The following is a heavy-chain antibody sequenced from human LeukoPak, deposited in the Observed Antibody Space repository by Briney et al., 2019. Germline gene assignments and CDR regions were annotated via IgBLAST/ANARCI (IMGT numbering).Heavy chain of an antibody. Sequence: SETLSLTCTVSGGSISSSSYYWGCIRQPPGKGLECIGSIYYSGSTYYNPSLKSRVTISVDTSKNQFSLKLSSVTAADTAVYYCASAKEMATITRYYFDYWGQGTLVTVSS. V-gene: IGHV4-39*07. CDR1: GGSISSSSYY. CDR3: ASAKEMATITRYYFDY. J-gene: IGHJ4*02. CDR2: IYYSGST. D-gene: IGHD5-24*01.